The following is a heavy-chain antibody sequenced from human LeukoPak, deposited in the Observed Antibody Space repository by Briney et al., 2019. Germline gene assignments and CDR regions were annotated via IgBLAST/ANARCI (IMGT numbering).Heavy chain of an antibody. J-gene: IGHJ3*02. D-gene: IGHD3-22*01. CDR1: GFTFSHYT. CDR3: AISNGVVITSGPDVFDI. Sequence: GGSLRPSCAASGFTFSHYTMNWVRQAPGKGLEWISSITSSSNYIYYADSLKGRFTISRDNAKNSLYLQMNSLRAEDTAVYYCAISNGVVITSGPDVFDIWGQGTMVTVSS. V-gene: IGHV3-21*01. CDR2: ITSSSNYI.